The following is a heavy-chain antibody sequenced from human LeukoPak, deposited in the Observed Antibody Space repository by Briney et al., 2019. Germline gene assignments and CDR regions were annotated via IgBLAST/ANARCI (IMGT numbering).Heavy chain of an antibody. D-gene: IGHD3-22*01. CDR1: GGTFSSYA. V-gene: IGHV1-69*04. CDR2: IIPIFGIA. Sequence: SVKVSCKASGGTFSSYAISWVRQAPGQGLEWMGRIIPIFGIANYAQKLQGRVTITADKSTSTAYMELSSLRSEDTAVYYCARGRTHYYDSSGYVAWFDPWGQGTLVTVSS. CDR3: ARGRTHYYDSSGYVAWFDP. J-gene: IGHJ5*02.